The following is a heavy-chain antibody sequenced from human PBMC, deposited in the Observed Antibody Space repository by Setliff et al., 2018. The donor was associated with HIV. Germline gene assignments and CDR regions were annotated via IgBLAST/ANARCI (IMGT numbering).Heavy chain of an antibody. V-gene: IGHV4-59*01. CDR3: ARGTTYWSWYFDL. D-gene: IGHD2-8*02. J-gene: IGHJ2*01. CDR2: VHDSGGT. Sequence: SETLSLTCIVSGDSLGSYYWSWIRQSPGKGLEWIGDVHDSGGTRYNPSLDSRVTISSDTSTNQFPLMLHSVTAADTAVYFCARGTTYWSWYFDLWGRGTLVTVSS. CDR1: GDSLGSYY.